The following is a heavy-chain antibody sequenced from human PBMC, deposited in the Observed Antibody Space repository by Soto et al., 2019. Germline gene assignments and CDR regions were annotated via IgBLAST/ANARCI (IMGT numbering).Heavy chain of an antibody. D-gene: IGHD3-10*01. CDR3: ARVEGSGSYYYYYYYYMDV. V-gene: IGHV1-8*01. CDR2: MNPNSGNT. Sequence: ASVKVSCKASGYTFTSYDINWVRQATGQGLEWMGWMNPNSGNTGYAQKFQGRVTMTRNTSISTAYMELSSLRSEDTAVYYCARVEGSGSYYYYYYYYMDVWGQGTTVTVSS. CDR1: GYTFTSYD. J-gene: IGHJ6*03.